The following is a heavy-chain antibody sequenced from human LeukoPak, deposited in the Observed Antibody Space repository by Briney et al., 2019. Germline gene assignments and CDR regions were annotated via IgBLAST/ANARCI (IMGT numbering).Heavy chain of an antibody. V-gene: IGHV3-15*01. CDR1: GFHFSNAW. CDR2: IKRKTDGRTT. Sequence: GGPLRLSCAASGFHFSNAWMSWVRQAPGKGEARVGRIKRKTDGRTTDYAAPVKGRFNISRGDSRNPQYMHMHSQKTEDTAVYYCTMHYYGSGSYNSFDYWGQGTLVTVSS. J-gene: IGHJ4*02. CDR3: TMHYYGSGSYNSFDY. D-gene: IGHD3-10*01.